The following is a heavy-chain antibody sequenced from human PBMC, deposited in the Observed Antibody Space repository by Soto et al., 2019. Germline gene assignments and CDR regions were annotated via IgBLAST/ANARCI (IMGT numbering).Heavy chain of an antibody. CDR2: ISAGGSNT. Sequence: EVQLLESGGGLVQPGGSLRLSSAVSRFTFRSYAMSWVRQAPGKGPEWVSVISAGGSNTYYAESVKGRFTISRDNSKNTLYLQMNSLRDEDTAVYYCAKKGPPRDAFDIWGQGTMVTVST. V-gene: IGHV3-23*01. CDR3: AKKGPPRDAFDI. CDR1: RFTFRSYA. J-gene: IGHJ3*02.